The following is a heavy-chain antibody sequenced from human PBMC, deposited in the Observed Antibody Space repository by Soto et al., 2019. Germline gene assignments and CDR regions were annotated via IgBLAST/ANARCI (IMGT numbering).Heavy chain of an antibody. CDR1: GFTFSSYG. V-gene: IGHV3-33*01. D-gene: IGHD2-8*01. CDR3: ASALPLLVYAIDH. Sequence: GGSLRLSCAASGFTFSSYGMHWVRQAPGKGLEWVAVIWYDGSNKYYADSVKGRFTISRDNSKNTLYLQMNSLRAEDTAVYYCASALPLLVYAIDHWGQGTLVTVSS. CDR2: IWYDGSNK. J-gene: IGHJ4*02.